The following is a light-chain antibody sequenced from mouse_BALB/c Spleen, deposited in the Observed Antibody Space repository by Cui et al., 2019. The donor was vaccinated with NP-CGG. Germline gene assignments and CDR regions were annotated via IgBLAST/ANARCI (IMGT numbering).Light chain of an antibody. V-gene: IGLV1*01. CDR2: GTN. J-gene: IGLJ1*01. CDR3: ALWYSNHWV. Sequence: QAVVTQESALTTSPGETVTLTCRSSTGAVITSNYANWVQEKPDHLFTSLISGTNNRAPGVPARFSGSLIGDKAALTITGAQTEDEAIYFCALWYSNHWVFGGGTKLTVL. CDR1: TGAVITSNY.